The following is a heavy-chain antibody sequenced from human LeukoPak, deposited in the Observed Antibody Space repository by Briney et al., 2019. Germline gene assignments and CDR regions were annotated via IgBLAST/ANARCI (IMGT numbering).Heavy chain of an antibody. CDR2: ISSSGSTI. J-gene: IGHJ5*02. Sequence: PGGYLRLSCAASGFTFSDYYMSWIRPAPGKGLEWVSYISSSGSTIYYADSVKGRFTISRDNAKNSLYLQMNSLRAEDTAVYYCARDTYYYDSSGYSNWFDPWGQGTLVTVSS. D-gene: IGHD3-22*01. CDR1: GFTFSDYY. CDR3: ARDTYYYDSSGYSNWFDP. V-gene: IGHV3-11*04.